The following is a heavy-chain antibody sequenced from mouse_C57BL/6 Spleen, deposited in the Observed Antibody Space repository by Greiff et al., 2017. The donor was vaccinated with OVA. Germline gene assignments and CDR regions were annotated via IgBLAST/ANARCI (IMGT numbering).Heavy chain of an antibody. CDR1: GYSITSGYY. J-gene: IGHJ2*01. CDR2: ISYDGSN. Sequence: EVQLMESGPGLVKPSQSLSLTCSVTGYSITSGYYWNWIRQFPGNKLEWMGYISYDGSNNYNPSLKNRISITRDTSKNQFFLKLNSVTTEDTATYYCARDYYGSSFYFDYWGQGTTLTVSS. CDR3: ARDYYGSSFYFDY. D-gene: IGHD1-1*01. V-gene: IGHV3-6*01.